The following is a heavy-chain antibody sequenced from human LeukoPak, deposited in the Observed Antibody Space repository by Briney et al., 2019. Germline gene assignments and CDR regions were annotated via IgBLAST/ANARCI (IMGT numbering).Heavy chain of an antibody. V-gene: IGHV4-59*01. J-gene: IGHJ3*02. CDR1: GGSISSYY. Sequence: SETLSLTCTVSGGSISSYYWSWIRQPPGKGLEWIGYIYYSGSTNYNPSLKSRVTISVDTSKNQFSLKLSSVTAADTAVYYCARDRSYGGNEFDAFDIWGQGTMVTVSS. D-gene: IGHD4-17*01. CDR3: ARDRSYGGNEFDAFDI. CDR2: IYYSGST.